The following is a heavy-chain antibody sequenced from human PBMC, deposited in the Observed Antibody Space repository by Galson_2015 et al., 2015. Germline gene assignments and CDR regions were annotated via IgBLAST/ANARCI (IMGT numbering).Heavy chain of an antibody. CDR2: ISGRSTFI. V-gene: IGHV3-21*01. J-gene: IGHJ4*02. CDR1: GFPFSSYT. CDR3: TRQLGFGSGSPDS. D-gene: IGHD3-10*01. Sequence: SLRLSCAASGFPFSSYTMNWVRQAPGKGLQWVSSISGRSTFIYYSDSVKGRFTISRDNAKDSLYLQMNSLRGDDTAVYYCTRQLGFGSGSPDSWGQGTLVAVSS.